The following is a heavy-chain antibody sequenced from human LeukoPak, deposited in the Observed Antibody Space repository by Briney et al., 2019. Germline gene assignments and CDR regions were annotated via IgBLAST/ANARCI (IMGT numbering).Heavy chain of an antibody. CDR3: ARVEANYYYYMDV. Sequence: ASVKVSCKASGYTFTGHYIHWVRQAPGQGLEWMGWINPHNSGTNYAQKFQGRVTLTRDTSISTAYMELSRLKSDDTAVYYCARVEANYYYYMDVWGQGTTVTVSS. CDR2: INPHNSGT. CDR1: GYTFTGHY. J-gene: IGHJ6*02. V-gene: IGHV1-2*02.